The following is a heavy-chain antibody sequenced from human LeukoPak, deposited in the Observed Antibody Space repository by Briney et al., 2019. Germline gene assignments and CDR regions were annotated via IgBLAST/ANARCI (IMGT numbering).Heavy chain of an antibody. CDR2: ISGSGGST. CDR3: AKSGPPVTTVLEYYYYYGMDV. D-gene: IGHD4-17*01. CDR1: GFTFSSYA. Sequence: PGGSLRLSCAASGFTFSSYAMSLVRQAPAKGLEWVSAISGSGGSTYYADSVKGRFTISRDNSKNTLYLQMNSLRAEDTAVYYCAKSGPPVTTVLEYYYYYGMDVWGQGTTVTVSS. V-gene: IGHV3-23*01. J-gene: IGHJ6*02.